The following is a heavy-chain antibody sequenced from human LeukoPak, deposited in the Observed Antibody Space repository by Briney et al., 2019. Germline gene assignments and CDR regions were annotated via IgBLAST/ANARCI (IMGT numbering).Heavy chain of an antibody. CDR1: GFTFSSYA. D-gene: IGHD2-8*01. Sequence: GGSLRLSCGASGFTFSSYAMGWVRQAPGKGLEWVSTINGGGGSTYYADSVKGRFTISRDNSKHTLYLQMNSLRAEDTAVYYCAKGGHKAVLIDYWGQGTLVTVSS. CDR2: INGGGGST. CDR3: AKGGHKAVLIDY. J-gene: IGHJ4*02. V-gene: IGHV3-23*01.